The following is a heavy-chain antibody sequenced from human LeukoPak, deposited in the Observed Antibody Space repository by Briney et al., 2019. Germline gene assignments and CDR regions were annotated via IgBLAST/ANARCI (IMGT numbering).Heavy chain of an antibody. CDR2: ISWNSGSI. Sequence: GGSLRLSCAASGFTFDDYAMHWVRQAPGKGLEWVSGISWNSGSIGYADSVKGRFTISRDNAKNSLYLQMNSLRAEDTALYYCAKDRTYSYEAFDYWGQGTLVTVSS. V-gene: IGHV3-9*01. CDR3: AKDRTYSYEAFDY. J-gene: IGHJ4*02. CDR1: GFTFDDYA. D-gene: IGHD5-18*01.